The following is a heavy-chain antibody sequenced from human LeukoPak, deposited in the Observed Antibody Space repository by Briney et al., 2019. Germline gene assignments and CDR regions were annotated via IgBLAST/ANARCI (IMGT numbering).Heavy chain of an antibody. D-gene: IGHD5-12*01. CDR1: GFIFSNYV. J-gene: IGHJ4*02. Sequence: GGSLRPSCAASGFIFSNYVMNWVRQAPGKGLEWVSSISGSGSRTNYSDSVKGRFTISRDNAKNTLYLQMNSLIAEDTAVYYCAKGPLALRMFDYWGQGTLVTVSS. CDR2: ISGSGSRT. CDR3: AKGPLALRMFDY. V-gene: IGHV3-23*01.